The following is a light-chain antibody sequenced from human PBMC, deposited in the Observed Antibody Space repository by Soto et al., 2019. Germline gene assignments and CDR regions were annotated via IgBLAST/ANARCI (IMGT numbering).Light chain of an antibody. CDR1: QSINNW. CDR3: QQYESFPRT. CDR2: KAS. V-gene: IGKV1-5*03. Sequence: DIQMTQSPSTLSASVGDRVTITCRASQSINNWLAWYQQEPGKAPKLFIFKASTLEIGVPSRFSGSGSGTEFTLSISSLQPDDFATYFCQQYESFPRTFGQGTKVEIK. J-gene: IGKJ1*01.